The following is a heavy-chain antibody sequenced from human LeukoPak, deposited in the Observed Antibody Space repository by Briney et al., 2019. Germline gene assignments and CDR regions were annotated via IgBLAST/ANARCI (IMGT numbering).Heavy chain of an antibody. CDR3: ARTRGYDILTGYNDY. CDR1: GFTSSSYA. Sequence: GGSLRLSCAASGFTSSSYAMHWVRQAPGKGLEWVAVISYDGSNKYYADSVKGRFTISRDNSKNTLYLQMNSLRAEDTAVYYCARTRGYDILTGYNDYWGQGTLVTVSS. V-gene: IGHV3-30*04. CDR2: ISYDGSNK. D-gene: IGHD3-9*01. J-gene: IGHJ4*02.